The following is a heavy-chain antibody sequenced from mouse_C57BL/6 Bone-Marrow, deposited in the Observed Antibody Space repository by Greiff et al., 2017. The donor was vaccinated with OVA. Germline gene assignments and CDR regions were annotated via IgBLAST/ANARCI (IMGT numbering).Heavy chain of an antibody. CDR2: ISNLAYSI. V-gene: IGHV5-15*01. Sequence: EVQLVESGGGLVQPGGSLKLSCAASGFTFSDYGMAWVRQAPRKGPEWVAFISNLAYSIYYADTVTGRFTISRENAKNTLYLEMSSLRSESTAMYSCSRPGYYPFAFWGPGTLVTVSA. D-gene: IGHD2-3*01. CDR1: GFTFSDYG. CDR3: SRPGYYPFAF. J-gene: IGHJ3*01.